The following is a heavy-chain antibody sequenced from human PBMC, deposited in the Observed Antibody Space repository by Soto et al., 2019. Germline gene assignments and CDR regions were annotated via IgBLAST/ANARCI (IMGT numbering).Heavy chain of an antibody. CDR1: GYIFTGYY. CDR3: ARAVEPYCHLGDCDYFDF. Sequence: ASVKVSCKASGYIFTGYYIHWVRHAPGQGLEWMGFINPDSGGTNYAQKFRVWVTLTRDASINTVYMDLSRLKSDDTAVYYCARAVEPYCHLGDCDYFDFWGQGTLVTVSS. CDR2: INPDSGGT. D-gene: IGHD2-21*02. J-gene: IGHJ4*02. V-gene: IGHV1-2*04.